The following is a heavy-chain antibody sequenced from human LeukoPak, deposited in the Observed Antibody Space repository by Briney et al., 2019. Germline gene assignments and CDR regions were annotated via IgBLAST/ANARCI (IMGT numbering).Heavy chain of an antibody. CDR3: AKDSSSWYRGDHYYFDY. V-gene: IGHV3-64*04. D-gene: IGHD6-13*01. J-gene: IGHJ4*02. CDR2: ISSNGGST. Sequence: GGSLRLSCSASGFTFSSYAMHWVRQAPGKGLEYVSVISSNGGSTYYADSVKGRFTISRDNSKNTLYLQMNSLRAEDTAVYYCAKDSSSWYRGDHYYFDYWGQGTLVTVSS. CDR1: GFTFSSYA.